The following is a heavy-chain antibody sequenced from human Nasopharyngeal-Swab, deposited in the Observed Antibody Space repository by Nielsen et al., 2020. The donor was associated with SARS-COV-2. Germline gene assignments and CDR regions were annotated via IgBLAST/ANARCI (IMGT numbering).Heavy chain of an antibody. J-gene: IGHJ4*02. CDR1: GYSFTSYW. V-gene: IGHV5-10-1*01. D-gene: IGHD6-13*01. CDR3: ARHPGGGIAAAD. CDR2: IDPSDSCT. Sequence: KVSCKGSGYSFTSYWISWVRQMPGKGLEWMGRIDPSDSCTNYSPSFQGHVTISADKSISTAYLQWSSLKASDTAMYYCARHPGGGIAAADWGQGTLVTVSS.